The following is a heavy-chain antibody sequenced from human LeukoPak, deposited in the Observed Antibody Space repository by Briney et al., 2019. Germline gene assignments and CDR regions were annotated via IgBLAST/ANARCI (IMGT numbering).Heavy chain of an antibody. J-gene: IGHJ4*02. CDR2: IYGGGTT. CDR1: GFTVSSNY. Sequence: GESLRLSCAASGFTVSSNYMSWVRQAPGKGLEWVSVIYGGGTTYYADSVKGRFTISRDNSKSTLYLQMNSLRAEDTAVYYCARAIQFGGYLDFWGQGTLVTVSS. D-gene: IGHD2-15*01. CDR3: ARAIQFGGYLDF. V-gene: IGHV3-53*01.